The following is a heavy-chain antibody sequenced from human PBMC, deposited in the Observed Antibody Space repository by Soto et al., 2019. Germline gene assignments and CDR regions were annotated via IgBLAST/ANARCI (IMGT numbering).Heavy chain of an antibody. J-gene: IGHJ4*02. CDR1: GGSISSGDYY. Sequence: PSETLSLTCTVSGGSISSGDYYWSWIRQPPGKGLEWIGYIYYSGSTYYNPSLKSRVTISVDTSKNQFSLKLSSVTAADTAVYYCARGPGTMAKSDYWGQGTLVTVS. D-gene: IGHD3-10*01. CDR2: IYYSGST. V-gene: IGHV4-30-4*01. CDR3: ARGPGTMAKSDY.